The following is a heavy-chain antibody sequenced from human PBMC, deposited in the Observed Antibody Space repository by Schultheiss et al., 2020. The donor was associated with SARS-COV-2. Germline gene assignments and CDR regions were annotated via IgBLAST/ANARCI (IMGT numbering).Heavy chain of an antibody. J-gene: IGHJ5*02. CDR3: ARDPVGAITTGVPRGWFDP. CDR1: GYTFTSYG. D-gene: IGHD1-26*01. Sequence: ASVKVSCKASGYTFTSYGISWVRQAPGQGLEWMGWISAYNGNTNYAQKLQGRVTMTTDTSTSTAYMELRSLRSDDTAVYYCARDPVGAITTGVPRGWFDPWGQGTLVTVSS. V-gene: IGHV1-18*01. CDR2: ISAYNGNT.